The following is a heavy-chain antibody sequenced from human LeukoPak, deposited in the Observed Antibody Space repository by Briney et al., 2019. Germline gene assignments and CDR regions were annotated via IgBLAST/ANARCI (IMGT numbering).Heavy chain of an antibody. CDR1: GYTFTGYY. CDR2: INPNGGGT. V-gene: IGHV1-2*02. CDR3: ARAALPDYSNANWFDP. Sequence: ASVKVSCKASGYTFTGYYMHWVRQAPGQGLEWMGWINPNGGGTNYAQKFQGRVTMTRDTSISTAYMELSRLRSDDTAVYYCARAALPDYSNANWFDPWGQGTLVTVSS. J-gene: IGHJ5*02. D-gene: IGHD4-11*01.